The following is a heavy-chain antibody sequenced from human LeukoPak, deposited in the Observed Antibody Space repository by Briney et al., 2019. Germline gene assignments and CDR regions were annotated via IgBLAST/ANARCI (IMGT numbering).Heavy chain of an antibody. CDR1: GFTFSTYW. V-gene: IGHV3-21*01. CDR2: ISSSSSYI. CDR3: ARDFPSGY. Sequence: GGSLRLSCAASGFTFSTYWINWVRQAPGKGLEWVSSISSSSSYIYYADSVKGRFTISRDNAKNSLYLQMNSLRAEDTALYYCARDFPSGYWGQGILVTVSS. J-gene: IGHJ4*02. D-gene: IGHD6-25*01.